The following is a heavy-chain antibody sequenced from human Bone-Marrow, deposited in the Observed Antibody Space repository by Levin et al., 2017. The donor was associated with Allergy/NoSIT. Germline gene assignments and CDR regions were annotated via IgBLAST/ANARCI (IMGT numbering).Heavy chain of an antibody. D-gene: IGHD5-18*01. V-gene: IGHV4-39*01. J-gene: IGHJ4*02. CDR2: IYYGKNT. CDR3: ASPRGFSYGYLDY. CDR1: GGSISSSSSY. Sequence: PGGSLRLSCAVTGGSISSSSSYWGWVRQPPGTGLEWIGSIYYGKNTYYNPSLKSRVAISVDTSKNQFSLNLTSVTAADTAVYYCASPRGFSYGYLDYWGQGMLVTVSS.